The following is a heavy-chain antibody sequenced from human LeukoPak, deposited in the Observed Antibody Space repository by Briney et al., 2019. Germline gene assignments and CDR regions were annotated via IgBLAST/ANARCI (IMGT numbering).Heavy chain of an antibody. Sequence: ASVKVSCKASGYTFTGYYMHWVRQAPGQGLEWMGWINPNSGGTNYAQKFQGWVTMTRDTSISTAYMELSRLRSDDTAVYYCARDHLLLWFGPRGHFHMDYWGQGTLVTVSS. CDR3: ARDHLLLWFGPRGHFHMDY. D-gene: IGHD3-10*01. CDR1: GYTFTGYY. V-gene: IGHV1-2*04. CDR2: INPNSGGT. J-gene: IGHJ4*02.